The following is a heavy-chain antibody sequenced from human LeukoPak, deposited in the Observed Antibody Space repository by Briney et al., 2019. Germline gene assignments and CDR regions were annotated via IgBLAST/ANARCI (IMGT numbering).Heavy chain of an antibody. Sequence: GESLKISCKGSGYSFTSYWIGRVRQMPGKGLEWIGIIYPGDSDTRYSPSFQGQVTISADKSISTAYLQWSSLKASDTAMYYCARHCSSTSCPSRHFDYWGQGTLVTVSS. CDR3: ARHCSSTSCPSRHFDY. D-gene: IGHD2-2*01. V-gene: IGHV5-51*01. J-gene: IGHJ4*02. CDR1: GYSFTSYW. CDR2: IYPGDSDT.